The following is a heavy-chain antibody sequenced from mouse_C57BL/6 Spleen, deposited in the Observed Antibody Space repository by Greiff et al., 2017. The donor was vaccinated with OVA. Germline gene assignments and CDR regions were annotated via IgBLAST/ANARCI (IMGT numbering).Heavy chain of an antibody. CDR3: ARSSEYTMEY. J-gene: IGHJ4*01. D-gene: IGHD1-1*01. V-gene: IGHV14-2*01. Sequence: VQLQQSGAELVKPGASVKLSCTASGFNIIDYYMYWVKQRTEQGLVWIGRIDPEDGETTYAPKFQGKATITADTSSNTAYLQLSSLSSEDTAVYYCARSSEYTMEYWGQGTSVTVSS. CDR2: IDPEDGET. CDR1: GFNIIDYY.